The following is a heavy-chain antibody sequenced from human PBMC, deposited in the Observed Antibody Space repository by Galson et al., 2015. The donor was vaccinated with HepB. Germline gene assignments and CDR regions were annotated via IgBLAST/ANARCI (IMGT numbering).Heavy chain of an antibody. D-gene: IGHD2-2*01. V-gene: IGHV3-23*01. J-gene: IGHJ6*02. CDR2: ISGSGGST. CDR1: GFTFSSYA. Sequence: SLRLSCAASGFTFSSYAMSWVRQAPGKGLEWVSAISGSGGSTYYADSVKGRLTSSRDNSKNTLYLQMNSLRAEDTAVYYCATRSGFVVVSATGTHGMDVWGQGTTVTVSS. CDR3: ATRSGFVVVSATGTHGMDV.